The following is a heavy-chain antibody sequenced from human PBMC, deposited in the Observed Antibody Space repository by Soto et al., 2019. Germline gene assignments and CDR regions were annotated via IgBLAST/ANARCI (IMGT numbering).Heavy chain of an antibody. V-gene: IGHV3-23*01. D-gene: IGHD3-10*01. CDR3: ARDDGLRLAPYYGMDV. CDR1: GFTFSDYP. J-gene: IGHJ6*02. CDR2: VSGSGGST. Sequence: GGSLRLSCAASGFTFSDYPLNWVRQAPGKGLEWVSAVSGSGGSTYYADSVKGRFTISRDNSKNTQYLQMNILRAEDTAVYYCARDDGLRLAPYYGMDVWGQGTTVTVSS.